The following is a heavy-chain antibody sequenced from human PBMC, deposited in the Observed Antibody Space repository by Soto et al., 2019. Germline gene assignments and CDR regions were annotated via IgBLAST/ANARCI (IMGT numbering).Heavy chain of an antibody. CDR2: IIPIFGTA. CDR1: GGTFSSYA. V-gene: IGHV1-69*12. D-gene: IGHD5-12*01. J-gene: IGHJ6*02. CDR3: ARERSVNGYNGYYYYGMDV. Sequence: QVQLVQSGAEIKKRGSSVKVSCKASGGTFSSYAISWVRQAPGQGLEWMGGIIPIFGTANYAQKFQGRVTITADESTSTAYMELSSLRSEDTAVYYCARERSVNGYNGYYYYGMDVWGQGTTVTVSS.